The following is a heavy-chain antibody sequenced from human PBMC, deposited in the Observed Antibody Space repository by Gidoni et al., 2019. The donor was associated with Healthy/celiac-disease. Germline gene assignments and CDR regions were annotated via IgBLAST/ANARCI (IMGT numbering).Heavy chain of an antibody. CDR1: GFSLSTSGVG. Sequence: QITLKESGPTLVKPTQTLTLTCTFSGFSLSTSGVGVGWIRQPPGKALEWLALIYWNDDKRYSPSLKSRLTITKDTSKNQVVLTMTNMDPVDTATYYCARRSSGSYKTGVDYWGQGTLVTVSS. V-gene: IGHV2-5*01. J-gene: IGHJ4*02. CDR3: ARRSSGSYKTGVDY. CDR2: IYWNDDK. D-gene: IGHD1-26*01.